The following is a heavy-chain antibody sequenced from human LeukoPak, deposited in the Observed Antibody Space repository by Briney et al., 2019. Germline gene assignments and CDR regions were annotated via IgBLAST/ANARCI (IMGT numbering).Heavy chain of an antibody. D-gene: IGHD7-27*01. J-gene: IGHJ4*02. CDR2: ISGSNSYI. V-gene: IGHV3-21*01. Sequence: PGGSLRLSCAASGFTFSSYSMNWVRQAPGKGLEWVSSISGSNSYIYYADSMKGRFTISRDNAKSSLYLQMNSLRAEDTAVYYCGRGHWGLDYWGQGALVTVSS. CDR1: GFTFSSYS. CDR3: GRGHWGLDY.